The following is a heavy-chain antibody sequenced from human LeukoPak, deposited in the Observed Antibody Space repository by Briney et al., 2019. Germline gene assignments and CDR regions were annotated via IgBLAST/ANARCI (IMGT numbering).Heavy chain of an antibody. CDR1: GDSISNGAYY. CDR3: ARLTMDQGDPRGGFRFDP. D-gene: IGHD2-21*02. CDR2: VYLTGTA. V-gene: IGHV4-39*01. Sequence: SETLSLTCTISGDSISNGAYYWGWIRQPPGKGLEWIANVYLTGTAYYNPSLRSRLPLSVDTSKNQCSVRLNSVTAADTGLYYCARLTMDQGDPRGGFRFDPWGQGTLVTVSS. J-gene: IGHJ5*02.